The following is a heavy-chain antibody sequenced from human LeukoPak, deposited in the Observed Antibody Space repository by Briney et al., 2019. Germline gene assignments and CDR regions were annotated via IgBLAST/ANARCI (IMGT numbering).Heavy chain of an antibody. Sequence: GGSLRLSCAASGFTFSSYAMHWVRQAPGKGLEWVAVISYDGSNKYYADSVKGRFTISRDNSKNTLYLQMNSLRAEDTAVYYCAKDGGYYDSSGSQGRLGGDYWGQGTLVTVSS. CDR1: GFTFSSYA. CDR2: ISYDGSNK. V-gene: IGHV3-30-3*01. J-gene: IGHJ4*02. CDR3: AKDGGYYDSSGSQGRLGGDY. D-gene: IGHD3-22*01.